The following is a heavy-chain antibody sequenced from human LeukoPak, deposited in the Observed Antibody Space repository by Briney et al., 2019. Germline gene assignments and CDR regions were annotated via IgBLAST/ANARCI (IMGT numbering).Heavy chain of an antibody. D-gene: IGHD3-22*01. V-gene: IGHV1-18*01. CDR2: ISAYNGNT. CDR3: ARLRYDSSGYYYYYYYMAV. CDR1: GYTFTTYD. J-gene: IGHJ6*03. Sequence: ASVKVSCRASGYTFTTYDISWVRQAPGQGLGGMGWISAYNGNTNYAQKLQGRVTMTTDTSTSRAYMELRSLRSDDTAVYYCARLRYDSSGYYYYYYYMAVWGKGTTVTISS.